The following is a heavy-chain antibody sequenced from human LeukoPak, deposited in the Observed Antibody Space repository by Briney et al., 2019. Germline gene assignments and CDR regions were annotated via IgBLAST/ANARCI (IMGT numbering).Heavy chain of an antibody. CDR2: INHSGST. J-gene: IGHJ4*02. V-gene: IGHV4-34*01. Sequence: SETLSLTCAVYVWSFSGYYWRWIRQPPGKGLDWIGEINHSGSTNSIPSLKSRVTISVDTSKNQFSLKLSSVTAADTAVYYCARGVGEQQLVRVRLLAAGTSHYFDYWGQGTLVTVSS. CDR3: ARGVGEQQLVRVRLLAAGTSHYFDY. D-gene: IGHD6-13*01. CDR1: VWSFSGYY.